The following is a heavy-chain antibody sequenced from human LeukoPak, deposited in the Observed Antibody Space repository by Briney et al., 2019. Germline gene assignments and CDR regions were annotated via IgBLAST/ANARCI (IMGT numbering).Heavy chain of an antibody. J-gene: IGHJ4*02. V-gene: IGHV3-7*01. CDR1: GFTFSSYW. D-gene: IGHD3-16*01. Sequence: GGSLRLSCAASGFTFSSYWMTWVRQAPGKGLAWVANIKQDGSEKYYVDSVKGRFTISRDNAKNSLYLQMNSLRAEDTAVYYCARARIGGVFDYWGQGTLVTVSS. CDR3: ARARIGGVFDY. CDR2: IKQDGSEK.